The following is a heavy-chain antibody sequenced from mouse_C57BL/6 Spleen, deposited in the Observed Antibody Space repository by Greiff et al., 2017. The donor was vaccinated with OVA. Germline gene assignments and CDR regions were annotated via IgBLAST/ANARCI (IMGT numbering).Heavy chain of an antibody. V-gene: IGHV1-22*01. CDR1: GYTFTDYN. J-gene: IGHJ3*01. CDR3: AYGNYEGFAY. D-gene: IGHD2-1*01. CDR2: INPNNGGT. Sequence: VQLQQSGPELVKPGASVKMSCKASGYTFTDYNMHWVKQSHGKSLEWIGYINPNNGGTSYNQKFKGKATLTVDKSSSTAYMQLSSLTSEDSAVYYCAYGNYEGFAYWGQGTLVTVSA.